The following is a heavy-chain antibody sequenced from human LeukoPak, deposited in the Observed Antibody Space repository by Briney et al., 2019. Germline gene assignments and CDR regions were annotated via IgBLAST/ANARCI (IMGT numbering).Heavy chain of an antibody. CDR1: GFTFSRYW. Sequence: GGSLRLSCTASGFTFSRYWMGWVRQAPGKGLEWVANRNEDGNKKYYVDSVKGRFTISRDNTKKSLFLQMNSLRAEDTAVYYCARVLRYCSGGNCYSGGLGYMDVWGKGPRSPSP. V-gene: IGHV3-7*03. D-gene: IGHD2-15*01. CDR3: ARVLRYCSGGNCYSGGLGYMDV. J-gene: IGHJ6*03. CDR2: RNEDGNKK.